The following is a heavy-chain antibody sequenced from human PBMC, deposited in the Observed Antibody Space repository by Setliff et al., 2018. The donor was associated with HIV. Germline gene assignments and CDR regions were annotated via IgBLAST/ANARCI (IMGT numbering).Heavy chain of an antibody. CDR3: AKAGASASPAHAHMDV. Sequence: SLRLSCAGSGFTFSKYAMGWVRQAPGKGLEWVSSISSSGSVTYSADSVKGRLTISRDNAKNSLYLQMDSLKTEDTAVYYCAKAGASASPAHAHMDVWGQGTTVTVSS. CDR2: ISSSGSVT. D-gene: IGHD6-19*01. V-gene: IGHV3-21*06. CDR1: GFTFSKYA. J-gene: IGHJ6*02.